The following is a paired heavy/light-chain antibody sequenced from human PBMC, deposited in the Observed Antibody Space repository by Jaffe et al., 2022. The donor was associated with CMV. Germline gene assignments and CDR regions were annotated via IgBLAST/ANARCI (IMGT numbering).Heavy chain of an antibody. D-gene: IGHD2-2*01. CDR1: GFTISSYG. CDR2: IWYDGSNK. CDR3: ARDLGDGVPATTIYGMDV. J-gene: IGHJ6*02. V-gene: IGHV3-33*01. Sequence: QVQLVESGGGVVQPGRSLRLSCAASGFTISSYGMHWVRQAPGKGLEWVAVIWYDGSNKYYADSVKGRFTISRDNSKKTLYLQMNSLRGEDTAVYYCARDLGDGVPATTIYGMDVWGLGTTVTVSS.
Light chain of an antibody. CDR1: QSVSSSY. CDR3: QQYGSSPRT. CDR2: GAS. Sequence: EIVLTQSPGTLSLSPGERATLSCRASQSVSSSYVAWYQQKPGQAPRLLIYGASNRATGIPDRFSGSGSGTDFTLTVSRLEPEDFAVYYCQQYGSSPRTFGQGTKVEIK. V-gene: IGKV3-20*01. J-gene: IGKJ1*01.